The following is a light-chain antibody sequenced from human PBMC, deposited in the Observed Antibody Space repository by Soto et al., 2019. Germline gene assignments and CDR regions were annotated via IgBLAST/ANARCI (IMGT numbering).Light chain of an antibody. CDR1: SSDVGGYNY. CDR3: SSYTSGNTLV. Sequence: QSALTQPASVSGSPGQSITISCTGTSSDVGGYNYVSWYQQYPTKAPKLMIYEVSDRPSGVSNRFSGSKSGSTASLTISGLQAEDEADYYCSSYTSGNTLVFGGGTQLTVL. V-gene: IGLV2-14*01. J-gene: IGLJ3*02. CDR2: EVS.